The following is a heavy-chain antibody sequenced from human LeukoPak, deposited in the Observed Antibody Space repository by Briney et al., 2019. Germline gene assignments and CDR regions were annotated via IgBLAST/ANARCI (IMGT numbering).Heavy chain of an antibody. J-gene: IGHJ4*02. V-gene: IGHV3-30*02. CDR1: GFTFSGYG. D-gene: IGHD1-7*01. CDR2: IRYDGSNK. Sequence: GGSLRLSCAASGFTFSGYGMHWVRQAPGKGLEWVAFIRYDGSNKNNADSVKGRTAISRDNSKNTLYLQMNSLRPEDTAVYYCAKGNSNHFDYWGQGTLVTVSS. CDR3: AKGNSNHFDY.